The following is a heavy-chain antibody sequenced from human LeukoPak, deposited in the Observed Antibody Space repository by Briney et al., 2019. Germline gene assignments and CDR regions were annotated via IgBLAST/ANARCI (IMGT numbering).Heavy chain of an antibody. V-gene: IGHV3-53*01. Sequence: GGSLRLSCAASGFTVSSNYMSWVRQAPGKGLEWVSVIYSGGNTYYADSVKGRFTISRDNSKNTLYPQMTSLRAEDTAVYYCARADYYDSSGYNDYWGQGTLVTVSS. CDR1: GFTVSSNY. CDR3: ARADYYDSSGYNDY. D-gene: IGHD3-22*01. CDR2: IYSGGNT. J-gene: IGHJ4*02.